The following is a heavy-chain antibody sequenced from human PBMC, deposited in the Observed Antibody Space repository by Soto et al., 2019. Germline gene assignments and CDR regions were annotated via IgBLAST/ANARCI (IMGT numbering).Heavy chain of an antibody. Sequence: GGSLRLSCAASGFTFSSYAMHWVRQAPGKGLEWVAVISYDGSNKYYADSVKGRFTISRDNSKNTLYLQMNSLRAEDTAVYYCARPRLWSYDSSGYYLPSAFDIWGQGTMVTVSS. J-gene: IGHJ3*02. D-gene: IGHD3-22*01. V-gene: IGHV3-30-3*01. CDR1: GFTFSSYA. CDR2: ISYDGSNK. CDR3: ARPRLWSYDSSGYYLPSAFDI.